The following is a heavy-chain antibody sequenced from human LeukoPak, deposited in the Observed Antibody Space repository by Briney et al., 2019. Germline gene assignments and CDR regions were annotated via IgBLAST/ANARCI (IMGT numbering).Heavy chain of an antibody. V-gene: IGHV3-7*01. D-gene: IGHD6-13*01. CDR1: GFSFSSYW. J-gene: IGHJ4*02. CDR2: INQDGSVT. CDR3: ARDPGSSSFDL. Sequence: PGGSLRLSCTASGFSFSSYWMSWVRQTPEKGLEFVANINQDGSVTNYVDSLKGRCTISRDNAKKSLYLEIRSLRADDTALCYCARDPGSSSFDLWGQGTLVTVSS.